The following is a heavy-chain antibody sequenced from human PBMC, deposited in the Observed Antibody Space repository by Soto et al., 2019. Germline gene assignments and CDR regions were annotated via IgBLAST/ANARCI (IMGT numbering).Heavy chain of an antibody. Sequence: EVQLLESGGGLAQPGGSLTLSCAASGFTFGSYAMSWVRQAPGKGLEWVSAISGSGGSTHYADSVKGRFTVSRDNSKNTLYLQMNSLRAEDTAVYYCAKVGGEQLGHYYYYGMDVWGQGTTVTVSS. J-gene: IGHJ6*02. CDR2: ISGSGGST. V-gene: IGHV3-23*01. CDR1: GFTFGSYA. D-gene: IGHD6-6*01. CDR3: AKVGGEQLGHYYYYGMDV.